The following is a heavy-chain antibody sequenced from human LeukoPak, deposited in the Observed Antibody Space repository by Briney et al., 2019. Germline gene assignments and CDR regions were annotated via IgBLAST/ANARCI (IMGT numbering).Heavy chain of an antibody. CDR3: AKEVAGLLYYFDY. Sequence: GGSLRLSCAASGFTFSSYGMHWVRQAPGKGLEWVAVISYDGSNKYYADSVKGRFTISRDNSKNTLYLQMNSLRAEGTAVYYCAKEVAGLLYYFDYWGQGTLVTVSS. CDR2: ISYDGSNK. D-gene: IGHD6-19*01. V-gene: IGHV3-30*18. J-gene: IGHJ4*02. CDR1: GFTFSSYG.